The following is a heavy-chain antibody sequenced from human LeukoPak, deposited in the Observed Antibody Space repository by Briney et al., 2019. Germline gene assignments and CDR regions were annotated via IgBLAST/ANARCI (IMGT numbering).Heavy chain of an antibody. J-gene: IGHJ4*02. V-gene: IGHV3-21*01. CDR2: ISSSSSYI. CDR1: GFTFNTYS. Sequence: GGSLRLSCVASGFTFNTYSMNWVRQAPGKGLEWVSSISSSSSYIYYADSVKGRFTISRDNAKNSLYLQMNSLRAEDTAVYYCARDPEGVAARGEGDYWGQGTLVTVSS. CDR3: ARDPEGVAARGEGDY. D-gene: IGHD2-15*01.